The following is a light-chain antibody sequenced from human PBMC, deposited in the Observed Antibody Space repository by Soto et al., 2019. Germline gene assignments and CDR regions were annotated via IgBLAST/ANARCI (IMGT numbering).Light chain of an antibody. V-gene: IGKV3-20*01. J-gene: IGKJ1*01. CDR3: QQYGSSPRT. CDR2: GAS. CDR1: QSVSSSY. Sequence: SQSPATLSVSPGEGATLSCRASQSVSSSYLAWYQQKPGQAPRLLIYGASSRASGIPDRFSGSGSGTDFTLSISRLEPEDFAVYYCQQYGSSPRTFGQGTKVAIK.